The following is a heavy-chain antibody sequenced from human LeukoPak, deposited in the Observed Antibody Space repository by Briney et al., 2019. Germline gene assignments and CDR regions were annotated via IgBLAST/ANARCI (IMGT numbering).Heavy chain of an antibody. CDR3: ARELRWDDTIDI. J-gene: IGHJ3*02. CDR1: GYTFSNYA. Sequence: ASVKVSCTASGYTFSNYAMNWVRQAPGQGLEWMGWINTNTGNPTYAQGFTGRIVFSLDTSVSTAYLQISSLKAEDTAMYYCARELRWDDTIDIWGKGTMVTVPS. CDR2: INTNTGNP. D-gene: IGHD5-12*01. V-gene: IGHV7-4-1*02.